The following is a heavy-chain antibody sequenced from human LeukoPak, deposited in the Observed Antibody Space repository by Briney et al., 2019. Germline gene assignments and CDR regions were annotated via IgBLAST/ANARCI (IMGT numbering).Heavy chain of an antibody. CDR2: ISSSSSTI. J-gene: IGHJ4*02. D-gene: IGHD2-15*01. V-gene: IGHV3-48*04. CDR1: GFTFSSYS. CDR3: ARSLGYCSGGSCYSAPYYFDY. Sequence: GGSLRLSCAASGFTFSSYSMNWVRQAPGKGLEWVSYISSSSSTIYYADSVKGRFTISRDNAKNTLYLQMNSLRAEDTAVYYCARSLGYCSGGSCYSAPYYFDYWGQGTLVTVSS.